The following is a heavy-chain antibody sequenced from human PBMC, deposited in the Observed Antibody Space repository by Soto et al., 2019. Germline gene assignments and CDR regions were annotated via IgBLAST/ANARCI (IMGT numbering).Heavy chain of an antibody. CDR3: DSEYRSSRGGYGMDV. Sequence: SETLSLTCAVSGGSISSGGYSWSWIRQPPGKGLEWIGYIYHSGSTYYNPSLKSRVTISVDRSKNQFSLKLSSVTAADTAVYYCDSEYRSSRGGYGMDVWGQGTTVTVYS. CDR2: IYHSGST. D-gene: IGHD6-6*01. V-gene: IGHV4-30-2*01. CDR1: GGSISSGGYS. J-gene: IGHJ6*02.